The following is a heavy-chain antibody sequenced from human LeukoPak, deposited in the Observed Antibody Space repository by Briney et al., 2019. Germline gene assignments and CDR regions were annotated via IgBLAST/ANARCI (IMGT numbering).Heavy chain of an antibody. Sequence: GGSLRLSCAASGFTFSSYAMHWVRQAPGKGLEWVAVISYDGSNKYYADSVKGRFTISRDNSKNTLYLQMNSLRAEDTAVYYCARDLVGVFDYWGQGTLVTVSS. CDR1: GFTFSSYA. V-gene: IGHV3-30*14. J-gene: IGHJ4*02. D-gene: IGHD2-8*02. CDR2: ISYDGSNK. CDR3: ARDLVGVFDY.